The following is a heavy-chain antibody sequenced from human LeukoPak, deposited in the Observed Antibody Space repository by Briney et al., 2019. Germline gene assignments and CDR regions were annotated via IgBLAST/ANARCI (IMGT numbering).Heavy chain of an antibody. CDR3: ARGYYFDY. V-gene: IGHV4-34*01. CDR1: SGSFSGYY. J-gene: IGHJ4*02. CDR2: INHSGST. Sequence: PSETLSLTCAVYSGSFSGYYWSWIRQPPGKGLEWIGEINHSGSTNYNPSLKSRVTISVDTSKNQFSLKLSSVTAADTAVYYCARGYYFDYWGQGTLVTVSS.